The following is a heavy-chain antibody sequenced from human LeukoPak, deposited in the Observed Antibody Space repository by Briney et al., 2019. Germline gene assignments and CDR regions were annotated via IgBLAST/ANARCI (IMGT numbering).Heavy chain of an antibody. CDR1: GYTFTGYY. CDR2: INPNSGGT. CDR3: ARDLSASARYYYYYGMDV. J-gene: IGHJ6*02. Sequence: ASVKVSFKASGYTFTGYYMHWVRQAPGQRLEWMGWINPNSGGTNYAQKFQGRVTMTRDTSISTAYMELSRLRSDDTAVYYCARDLSASARYYYYYGMDVWGQGTTVTVSS. V-gene: IGHV1-2*02.